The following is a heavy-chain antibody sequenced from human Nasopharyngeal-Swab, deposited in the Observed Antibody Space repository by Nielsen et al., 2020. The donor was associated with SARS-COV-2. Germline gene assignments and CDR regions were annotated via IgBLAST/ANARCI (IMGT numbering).Heavy chain of an antibody. V-gene: IGHV3-23*01. D-gene: IGHD2-15*01. CDR3: ARAKVVVVAASDY. J-gene: IGHJ4*02. Sequence: VRQAPPKGLEWVSAISGSGGSTYYADSVKGRFTISRDNSKNTLYLQMNSLRAEDTAVYYCARAKVVVVAASDYWGQGTLVTVSS. CDR2: ISGSGGST.